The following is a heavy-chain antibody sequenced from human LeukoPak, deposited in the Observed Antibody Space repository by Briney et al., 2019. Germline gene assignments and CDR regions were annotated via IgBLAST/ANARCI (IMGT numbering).Heavy chain of an antibody. D-gene: IGHD3-3*01. J-gene: IGHJ4*02. CDR3: ARAPREWLLGYYFDY. Sequence: GGSLRLSCIASGFTFSSYWMSWVRQAPGKGLEWVANIKQDRSEEYYVDSVKGRFTISRDNAKNSLYLQINSLRAEDTAVYYCARAPREWLLGYYFDYWGQGTLVTVSS. V-gene: IGHV3-7*01. CDR2: IKQDRSEE. CDR1: GFTFSSYW.